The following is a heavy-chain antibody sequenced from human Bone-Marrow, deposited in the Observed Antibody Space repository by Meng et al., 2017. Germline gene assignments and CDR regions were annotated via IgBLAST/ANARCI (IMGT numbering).Heavy chain of an antibody. CDR3: SSLDYYDSSGYYYHRYFQH. CDR2: INHSGST. J-gene: IGHJ1*01. Sequence: SETLSLTCAVCGGSFSGYYWSWIRQPPGKGLEWIGEINHSGSTNYNPSLKSRVTISVDTSKNQFSLKLSSVTAADTAVYYCSSLDYYDSSGYYYHRYFQHWGQGTLVTVSS. V-gene: IGHV4-34*01. CDR1: GGSFSGYY. D-gene: IGHD3-22*01.